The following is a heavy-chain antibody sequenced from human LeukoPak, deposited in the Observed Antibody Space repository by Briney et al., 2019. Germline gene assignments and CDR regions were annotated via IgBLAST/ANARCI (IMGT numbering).Heavy chain of an antibody. Sequence: GASVKVSCKASGYTFTGYYMHWVRQAPGQGLEWIGCINPNSGGTNYAQKFQGRVTMTRDTSISTAYMELSRLRSDDTAVYYCARDKRIAARRTDAFDIWGQGTMVTVSS. V-gene: IGHV1-2*02. CDR2: INPNSGGT. J-gene: IGHJ3*02. CDR1: GYTFTGYY. CDR3: ARDKRIAARRTDAFDI. D-gene: IGHD6-6*01.